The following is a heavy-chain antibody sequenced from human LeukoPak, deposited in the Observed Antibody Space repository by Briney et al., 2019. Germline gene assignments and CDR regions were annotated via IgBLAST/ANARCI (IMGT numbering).Heavy chain of an antibody. D-gene: IGHD3-10*01. CDR3: ARKDYFGSGVYFLDY. CDR2: INPGNGDT. V-gene: IGHV1-3*01. Sequence: ASGNVSCKVSGYTFTTYPTQWVRQPPGQLLEWIGWINPGNGDTGYSQKFQGRVTITRDTSASTAYMELSSLRSEDTALYYCARKDYFGSGVYFLDYWGQGTLVTVSS. J-gene: IGHJ4*02. CDR1: GYTFTTYP.